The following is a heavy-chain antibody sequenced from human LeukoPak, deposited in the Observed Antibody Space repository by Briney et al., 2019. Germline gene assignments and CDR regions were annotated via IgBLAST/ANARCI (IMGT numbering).Heavy chain of an antibody. J-gene: IGHJ6*03. CDR3: ASIDVSEAPPDYYYYMDV. D-gene: IGHD3-16*01. V-gene: IGHV4-59*08. CDR1: GGSISSYY. CDR2: VYYTGRT. Sequence: SETLSLTCSVSGGSISSYYWTWIRQPPGKGLEWIGYVYYTGRTNYNPSLKSRVTMSKDTAKNQFSLKLSSVTAADTAVYYCASIDVSEAPPDYYYYMDVWGKGTTVIVSS.